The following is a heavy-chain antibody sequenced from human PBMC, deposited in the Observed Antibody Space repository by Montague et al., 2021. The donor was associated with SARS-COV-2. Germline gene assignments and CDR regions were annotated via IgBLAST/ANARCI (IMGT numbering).Heavy chain of an antibody. J-gene: IGHJ6*02. CDR1: GDSVSSNSAT. Sequence: CAISGDSVSSNSATSNWVRQSPPMALEWRGRTYYRSKWYNDYAVSVRGRVTINPDTSKNRFSLQLNSVTPEDTAIYYCTSGREGNYNVMDVWGQGTTVTVSS. V-gene: IGHV6-1*01. CDR2: TYYRSKWYN. CDR3: TSGREGNYNVMDV. D-gene: IGHD1-1*01.